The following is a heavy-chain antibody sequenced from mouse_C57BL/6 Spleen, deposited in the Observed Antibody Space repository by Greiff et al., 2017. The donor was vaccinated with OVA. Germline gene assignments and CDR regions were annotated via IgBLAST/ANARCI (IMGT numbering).Heavy chain of an antibody. D-gene: IGHD6-1*01. CDR1: GYTFTSYW. CDR2: IDPSDSYT. CDR3: ARTLHGYYAMDY. J-gene: IGHJ4*01. V-gene: IGHV1-50*01. Sequence: QVQLQQPGAELVKPGASVKLSCKASGYTFTSYWMQWVKQRPGQGLEWIGEIDPSDSYTNYNQKFKGKATLTVDTSSSTASMQLSSLTSEDSAVYYWARTLHGYYAMDYWGQGTSVTVSS.